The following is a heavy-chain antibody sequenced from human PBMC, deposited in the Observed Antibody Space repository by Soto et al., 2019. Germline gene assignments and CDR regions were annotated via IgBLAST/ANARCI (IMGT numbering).Heavy chain of an antibody. D-gene: IGHD2-15*01. J-gene: IGHJ5*02. Sequence: ASVKVSCKASGYTFTGYYMHWVRQAPGQGLEWMGWINPNSGGTNYAQKFQGWVTMTRDTSISTAYMELSRLRSDDTAVYYCARAGYCSGGSCYSGWFDPWGQGTLVTVSS. CDR1: GYTFTGYY. CDR3: ARAGYCSGGSCYSGWFDP. CDR2: INPNSGGT. V-gene: IGHV1-2*04.